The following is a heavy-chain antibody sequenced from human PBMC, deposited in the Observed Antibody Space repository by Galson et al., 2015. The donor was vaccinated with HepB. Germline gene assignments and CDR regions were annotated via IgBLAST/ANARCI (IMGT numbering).Heavy chain of an antibody. J-gene: IGHJ4*02. CDR3: ARDTESGYDWGTDFDY. V-gene: IGHV6-1*01. Sequence: CAISGDSVSSNSAAWNWIRQSPSRGLEWLGRTYYRSKWYNDYAVSVKSRITINPDTSKNQFSLQLNSVTPEDTAVYYCARDTESGYDWGTDFDYWGQGTLVTVSS. CDR2: TYYRSKWYN. CDR1: GDSVSSNSAA. D-gene: IGHD5-12*01.